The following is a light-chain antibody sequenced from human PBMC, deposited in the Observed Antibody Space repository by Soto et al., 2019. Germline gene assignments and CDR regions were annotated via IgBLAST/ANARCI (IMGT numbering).Light chain of an antibody. CDR1: KNDIGVYDF. Sequence: QSALTQPPSASVSPGQSVTISCTGTKNDIGVYDFVSLYQHHPGKAPRLIIYEVVQRPSGVPDRFSGSKSGNTASLTVSGLQAADEADYFCKSYAGSNTYVFGSGTKVTVL. CDR3: KSYAGSNTYV. V-gene: IGLV2-8*01. CDR2: EVV. J-gene: IGLJ1*01.